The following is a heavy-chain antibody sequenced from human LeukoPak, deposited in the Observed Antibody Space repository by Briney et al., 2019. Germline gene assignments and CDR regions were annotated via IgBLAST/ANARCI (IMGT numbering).Heavy chain of an antibody. D-gene: IGHD3/OR15-3a*01. Sequence: GGSLRLSCAASGFTFSGYWMHWVRQAPGKGLVWVSRISSDGSDTNYADSVKGRFTISRDSSKNTLFLQMNSLRADDTAVYYCARGGDWPYYFDYWGQGTLVTVSS. V-gene: IGHV3-74*01. J-gene: IGHJ4*02. CDR1: GFTFSGYW. CDR3: ARGGDWPYYFDY. CDR2: ISSDGSDT.